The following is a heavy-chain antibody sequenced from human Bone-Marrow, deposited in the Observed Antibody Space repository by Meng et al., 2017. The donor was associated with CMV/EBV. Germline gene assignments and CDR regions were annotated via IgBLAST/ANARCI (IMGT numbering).Heavy chain of an antibody. CDR2: ISVSGGT. D-gene: IGHD3-10*01. CDR1: GFTFSSYS. Sequence: EVQLVESGGGLVKPGGPLRLSCAASGFTFSSYSMNWVRQAPGKGLEWLSVISVSGGTYYADSVKGRFTISRDNSKNTLFLQMNSLGAEDTAIYYCARDWFEDYWGQGTLVTVSS. CDR3: ARDWFEDY. J-gene: IGHJ4*02. V-gene: IGHV3-23*04.